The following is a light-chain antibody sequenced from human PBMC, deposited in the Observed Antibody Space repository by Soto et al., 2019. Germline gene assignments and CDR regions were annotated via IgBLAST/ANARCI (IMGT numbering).Light chain of an antibody. V-gene: IGKV1-33*01. Sequence: DIQMTQSPSSLSASVGDRVTITCQASPPTSNYLNWYQQKPGRAPKLLIYDASNLQTGVPSRFSGSGSGTNFTLTISSLQPEDIATDYWQQYDESLRCTFGQGTKLSIK. CDR2: DAS. CDR3: QQYDESLRCT. J-gene: IGKJ2*02. CDR1: PPTSNY.